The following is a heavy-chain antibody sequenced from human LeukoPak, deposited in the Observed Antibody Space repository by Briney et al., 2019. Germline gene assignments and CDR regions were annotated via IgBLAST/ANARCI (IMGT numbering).Heavy chain of an antibody. CDR2: IYDSGST. D-gene: IGHD3-10*01. J-gene: IGHJ6*03. V-gene: IGHV4-59*01. CDR1: GGSISSYY. Sequence: SETLSLTCTVSGGSISSYYWSWIRQPPGKGLEWIGYIYDSGSTNYNPSLKSRVTISVDTSKNQFSLKLSSVTAADTAVYYCARSRITMVRGAPDYYYYMDVWGKGTTVTVSS. CDR3: ARSRITMVRGAPDYYYYMDV.